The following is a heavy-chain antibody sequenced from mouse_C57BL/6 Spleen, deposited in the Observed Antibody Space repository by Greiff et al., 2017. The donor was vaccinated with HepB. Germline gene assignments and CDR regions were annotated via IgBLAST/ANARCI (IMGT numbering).Heavy chain of an antibody. CDR3: ARNVYYDYEY. V-gene: IGHV1-82*01. CDR1: GYAFSSSW. J-gene: IGHJ2*01. D-gene: IGHD2-4*01. Sequence: QVQLQQSGPELVKPGASVKISCKASGYAFSSSWMNWVKQRPGKGLEWIGRIYPGDGDTNYNGKFKGKATLTADKSSSTAYMQLSSLTSEDSAVYFCARNVYYDYEYWGQGTTLTVSS. CDR2: IYPGDGDT.